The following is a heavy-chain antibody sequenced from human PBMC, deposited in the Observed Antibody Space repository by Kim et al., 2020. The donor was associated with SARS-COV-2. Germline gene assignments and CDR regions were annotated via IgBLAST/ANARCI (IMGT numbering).Heavy chain of an antibody. V-gene: IGHV4-34*01. CDR3: ARGRTHQLQNSSGWSPMQTHYYYFDY. CDR2: INHSGST. Sequence: SETLSLTCAVYGGSFSGYYWSWIRQPPGKGLEWIGEINHSGSTNYNPSLKSRVTISVDTSKNQFSLKLSSVTAADTAVYYCARGRTHQLQNSSGWSPMQTHYYYFDYWGQGTLVTVSS. J-gene: IGHJ4*02. D-gene: IGHD6-19*01. CDR1: GGSFSGYY.